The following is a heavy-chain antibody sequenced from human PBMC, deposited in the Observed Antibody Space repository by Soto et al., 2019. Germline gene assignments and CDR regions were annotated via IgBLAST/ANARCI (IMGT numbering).Heavy chain of an antibody. J-gene: IGHJ6*02. D-gene: IGHD6-13*01. Sequence: PGGSLRLSCAASGFTFSSYAMHWVRQAPGKRLEWVAVISYDGSNKYYADSVKGRFTISRDNSKNTLYLQMNSLRAEDTAVYYCARDTPAAAGTLSFVKVKYYYYGMDVWGQGTTVTVSS. V-gene: IGHV3-30-3*01. CDR1: GFTFSSYA. CDR2: ISYDGSNK. CDR3: ARDTPAAAGTLSFVKVKYYYYGMDV.